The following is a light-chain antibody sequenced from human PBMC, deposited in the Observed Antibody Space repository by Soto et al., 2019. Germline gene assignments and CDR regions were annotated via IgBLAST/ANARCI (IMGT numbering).Light chain of an antibody. J-gene: IGLJ1*01. CDR1: SSNIGSNP. CDR3: AAWDDSLNGYV. CDR2: SNN. Sequence: QSALTQPPSASGTPGQRVTISCSGSSSNIGSNPVNWYQQLPGTAPKLLIYSNNQRPSGVPDRFSGSKSGTSASLAISGLQSEDEADYYCAAWDDSLNGYVFGTGTEVTVL. V-gene: IGLV1-44*01.